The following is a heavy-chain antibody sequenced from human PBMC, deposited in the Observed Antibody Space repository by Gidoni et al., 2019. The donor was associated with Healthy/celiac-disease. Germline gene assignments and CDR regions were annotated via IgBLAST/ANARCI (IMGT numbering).Heavy chain of an antibody. Sequence: QVQLVESGGGVVQPGRSLRLSCAASGFTFSNYNMHWVRQAPGKGLEWVAVIWYDGSNKYCADSVRGRFTISRDNSKNTLYLQMNSLRAEDTAVYYCARDRAVAHGMDVWGQGTTVTVTS. CDR3: ARDRAVAHGMDV. D-gene: IGHD6-19*01. CDR1: GFTFSNYN. J-gene: IGHJ6*02. V-gene: IGHV3-33*01. CDR2: IWYDGSNK.